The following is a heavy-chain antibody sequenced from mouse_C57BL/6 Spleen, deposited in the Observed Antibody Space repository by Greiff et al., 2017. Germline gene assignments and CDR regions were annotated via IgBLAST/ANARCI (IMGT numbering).Heavy chain of an antibody. V-gene: IGHV1-80*01. J-gene: IGHJ3*01. CDR2: IYPGDGDT. CDR1: GYAFSSYW. D-gene: IGHD1-1*01. CDR3: ARKDYGSSYGFAY. Sequence: LVESGAELVKPGASVKISCKASGYAFSSYWMNWVKQRPGKGLEWIGQIYPGDGDTNYNGKFKGKATLTADKSSSTAYMQLSSLTSEDSAVYFCARKDYGSSYGFAYWGQGTLVTVSA.